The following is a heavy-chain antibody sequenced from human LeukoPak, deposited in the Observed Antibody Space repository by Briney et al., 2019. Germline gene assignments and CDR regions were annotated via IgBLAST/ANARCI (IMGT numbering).Heavy chain of an antibody. D-gene: IGHD4-23*01. CDR3: AKGQDPGPVVDV. CDR2: ISGSGGST. CDR1: GFTFSSYA. V-gene: IGHV3-23*01. J-gene: IGHJ6*02. Sequence: GGSLRLSCAASGFTFSSYAMRWVRQAPGKGLEWVSAISGSGGSTYYADSVKGRFTISRDNSKNTLYLQMNSLRADDTAVYYCAKGQDPGPVVDVWGQGTTVTVSS.